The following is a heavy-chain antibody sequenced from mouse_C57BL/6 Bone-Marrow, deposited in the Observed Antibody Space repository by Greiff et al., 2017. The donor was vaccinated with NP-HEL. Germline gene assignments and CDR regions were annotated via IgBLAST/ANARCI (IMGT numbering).Heavy chain of an antibody. V-gene: IGHV7-3*01. J-gene: IGHJ3*01. CDR2: IRNKANGYST. CDR3: ARYPYGSSVECAY. D-gene: IGHD1-1*01. CDR1: GFTFTDYY. Sequence: EVQLVESGGGLVQPGGSLSLSCAASGFTFTDYYMSWVRQPPGKALEWLGFIRNKANGYSTEYSASVKGRFTISRDNSQSILYLQMNALGAEDSATDYCARYPYGSSVECAYWGQGTLVTVSA.